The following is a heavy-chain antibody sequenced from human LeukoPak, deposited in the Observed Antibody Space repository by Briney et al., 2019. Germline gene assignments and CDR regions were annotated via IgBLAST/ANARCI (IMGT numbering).Heavy chain of an antibody. D-gene: IGHD5-12*01. CDR1: GGTXSSYA. CDR3: AREWRRAVATPGPFDY. V-gene: IGHV1-69*13. CDR2: IIPIFGTA. J-gene: IGHJ4*02. Sequence: GASVKVSCKASGGTXSSYAISWVRQAPGQGLEWMGGIIPIFGTANYAQKFQGRVTITADESTSTAYMELSSLRSEDTAVYYCAREWRRAVATPGPFDYWGQGTLVTVSS.